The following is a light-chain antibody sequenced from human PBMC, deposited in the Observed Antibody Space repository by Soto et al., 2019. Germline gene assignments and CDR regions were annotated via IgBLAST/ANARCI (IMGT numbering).Light chain of an antibody. CDR3: QQRNAWPRNT. V-gene: IGKV3-11*01. CDR1: QSVPSY. CDR2: DIS. J-gene: IGKJ2*01. Sequence: EIVLTQFPATLSLSPGDRATLACRASQSVPSYLAWYQQKPGPAPRLLVYDISNRATGIPARFTRSGSGTDFTLTSSSLEPEDSAVYYGQQRNAWPRNTFGQGTKLQI.